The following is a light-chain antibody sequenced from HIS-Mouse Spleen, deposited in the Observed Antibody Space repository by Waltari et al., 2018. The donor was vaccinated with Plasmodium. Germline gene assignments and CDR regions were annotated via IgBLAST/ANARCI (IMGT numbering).Light chain of an antibody. V-gene: IGLV3-1*01. CDR3: QAWDSSTDYV. CDR2: QDS. J-gene: IGLJ1*01. CDR1: KLGDKY. Sequence: SYELTQPPSVSVSPGQTASITCSGDKLGDKYACWYQQKPGQSPVLVIYQDSKRPSGIPGRVSGSNSGNTATLTISGTQAMDEADYYCQAWDSSTDYVFGTGTKVTVL.